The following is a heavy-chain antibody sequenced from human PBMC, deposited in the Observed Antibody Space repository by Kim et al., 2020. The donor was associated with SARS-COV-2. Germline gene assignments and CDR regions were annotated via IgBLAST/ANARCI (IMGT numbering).Heavy chain of an antibody. CDR1: GFTFNSYA. V-gene: IGHV3-23*01. J-gene: IGHJ4*02. Sequence: GGSLRLSCVASGFTFNSYAMTWVRQAPGKGLEWVSAIDTGGGKAFYADSVKGRFTISRDNSENTLFLQMRSLKAEDTAVYYCANYSPGAYVAFFGVFWGQGTLVTVSS. CDR3: ANYSPGAYVAFFGVF. D-gene: IGHD2-8*02. CDR2: IDTGGGKA.